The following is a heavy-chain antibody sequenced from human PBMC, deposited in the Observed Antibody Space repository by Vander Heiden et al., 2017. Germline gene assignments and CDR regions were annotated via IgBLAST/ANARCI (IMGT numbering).Heavy chain of an antibody. V-gene: IGHV3-9*01. J-gene: IGHJ4*02. CDR3: AKDGAGTTTTGIFDY. Sequence: EVQRVESGGGLGQLGRSLRPAWAASGFGFDYYVMHWVRQAPGKGLEWVSGISWNSGSIGYADSVKGRSTISRDNANNSLYLQMNSLRAEDTALYYCAKDGAGTTTTGIFDYWGQGTLVTVSS. CDR2: ISWNSGSI. CDR1: GFGFDYYV. D-gene: IGHD1-7*01.